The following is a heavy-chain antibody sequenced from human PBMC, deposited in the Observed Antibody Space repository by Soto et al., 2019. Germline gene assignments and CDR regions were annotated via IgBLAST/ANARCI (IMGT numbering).Heavy chain of an antibody. CDR2: ITGSVNYA. CDR1: GLTFSSYA. V-gene: IGHV3-23*01. Sequence: EVQMLESGGGLVQPGGSLRLSCTAPGLTFSSYAMTWVRQAPGKGWEWVSSITGSVNYARYGDSVKGRFTTSRDSSKNSLYLQMNSLRVEDTDVYYFAKGPNGEYTGAFDNLCQRTMVTVSS. D-gene: IGHD4-17*01. CDR3: AKGPNGEYTGAFDN. J-gene: IGHJ3*02.